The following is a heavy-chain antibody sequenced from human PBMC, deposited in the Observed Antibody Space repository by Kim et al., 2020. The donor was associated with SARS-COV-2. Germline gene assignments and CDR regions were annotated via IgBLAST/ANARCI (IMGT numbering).Heavy chain of an antibody. V-gene: IGHV3-7*01. CDR2: INEDGSEE. D-gene: IGHD1-26*01. CDR3: TSDVGTTFDY. J-gene: IGHJ4*02. CDR1: GFTFSTSS. Sequence: GGSLRLSCAASGFTFSTSSMHWVRQARGKGLEWVATINEDGSEENFMASVKGRFTMSRDNAQNSVLLQMNGLTGEDTAIYYCTSDVGTTFDYWGQGTLVSVSS.